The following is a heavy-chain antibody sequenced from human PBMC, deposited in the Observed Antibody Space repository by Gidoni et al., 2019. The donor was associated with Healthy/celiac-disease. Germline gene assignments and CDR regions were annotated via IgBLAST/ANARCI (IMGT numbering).Heavy chain of an antibody. V-gene: IGHV2-5*02. CDR1: GFSLSTSGVG. D-gene: IGHD2-2*01. CDR2: IYWDDDK. CDR3: AHRLETSCSSTSCPPLYAFDI. J-gene: IGHJ3*02. Sequence: QITLKESGPTLVKPTQTLTLTCTFSGFSLSTSGVGVGWIRQPPGQALEWLALIYWDDDKRYSPSLKSRLTITKDTSKNQVVLTMTNMDPVDTATYYCAHRLETSCSSTSCPPLYAFDIWGQGTMVTVSS.